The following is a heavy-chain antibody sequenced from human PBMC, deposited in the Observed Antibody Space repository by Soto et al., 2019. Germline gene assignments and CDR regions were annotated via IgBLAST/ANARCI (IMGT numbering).Heavy chain of an antibody. D-gene: IGHD3-9*01. J-gene: IGHJ4*02. CDR3: ARHRGYYDILTGYYTEPNFDY. Sequence: QLQLQESGPGLVKPSETLSLTFTVSGGSISSSSYYWGWIRQPPGKGLEWIGSIYYSGTTYYNPSLKSRVTISVDTSKNQFSLKLSAVTAADTAVYYCARHRGYYDILTGYYTEPNFDYWGQGTLVTVSS. CDR2: IYYSGTT. CDR1: GGSISSSSYY. V-gene: IGHV4-39*01.